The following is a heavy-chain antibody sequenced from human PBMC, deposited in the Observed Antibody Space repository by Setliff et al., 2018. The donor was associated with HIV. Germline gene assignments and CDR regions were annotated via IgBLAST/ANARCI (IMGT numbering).Heavy chain of an antibody. CDR3: ARERDSNGYQFDY. V-gene: IGHV1-3*03. CDR1: GFTFTNYA. D-gene: IGHD3-22*01. J-gene: IGHJ4*02. Sequence: ASVKVSCKASGFTFTNYAIHWVRQAPGQRLEWMGWINVDSGNTKYLQDLQGRVTITKDRSASTAYMEVSNLRSEDMAVYYCARERDSNGYQFDYWGQGTLVTAPQ. CDR2: INVDSGNT.